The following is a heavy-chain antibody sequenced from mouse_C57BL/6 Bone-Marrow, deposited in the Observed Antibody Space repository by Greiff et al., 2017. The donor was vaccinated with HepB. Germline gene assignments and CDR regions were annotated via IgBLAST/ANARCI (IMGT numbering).Heavy chain of an antibody. D-gene: IGHD1-1*01. J-gene: IGHJ2*01. CDR1: GYTFTSYG. V-gene: IGHV1-81*01. CDR2: IYPRSGNT. CDR3: ARLYGSSHFDY. Sequence: QVQLQQSGAELARPGASVKLSCKASGYTFTSYGISWVKQRTGQGLEWIGEIYPRSGNTYYNEKFKGKATLTADKSSSTAYMELRSLTSEDSAVYFCARLYGSSHFDYWGQGTTLTVSS.